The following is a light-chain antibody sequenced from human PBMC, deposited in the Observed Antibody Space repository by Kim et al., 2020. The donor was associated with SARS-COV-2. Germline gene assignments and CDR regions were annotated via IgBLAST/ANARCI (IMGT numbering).Light chain of an antibody. V-gene: IGLV3-1*01. CDR2: QDN. J-gene: IGLJ2*01. CDR1: RLGDKN. CDR3: QAWDSSSGEV. Sequence: SYELTQPPSVSVSPGQTATITCSGDRLGDKNTYWYQKKSGQSPVLVIYQDNQRPSGIPERFSGSNSGNTATLTISGTQAMDEGDYYCQAWDSSSGEVFGGGTQLTV.